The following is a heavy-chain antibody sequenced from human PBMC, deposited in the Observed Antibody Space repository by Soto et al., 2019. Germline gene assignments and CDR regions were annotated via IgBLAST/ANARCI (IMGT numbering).Heavy chain of an antibody. CDR2: ISGNGRAT. J-gene: IGHJ4*02. CDR3: AKERDNWNYFPADS. V-gene: IGHV3-23*01. CDR1: GFIFSNYV. D-gene: IGHD1-7*01. Sequence: GGSLRLSCAGSGFIFSNYVLNWVRQAPGRGLEWVSSISGNGRATYYADSVKGRFTISRDNSKDTVFLQMNSLTAEDTAVYFCAKERDNWNYFPADSWGEGTVVTVSS.